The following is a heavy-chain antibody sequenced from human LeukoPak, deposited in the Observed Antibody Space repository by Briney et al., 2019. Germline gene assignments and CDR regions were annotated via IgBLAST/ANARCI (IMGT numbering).Heavy chain of an antibody. CDR2: IYYSGST. D-gene: IGHD4-23*01. V-gene: IGHV4-31*03. CDR1: GGSISSGGYY. J-gene: IGHJ4*02. Sequence: SQTLSLTCTVSGGSISSGGYYWSWIRQHPGKGLEWIGYIYYSGSTYYNPSLKSRVTISVDTSKNQFSLKLSSVTAADTAVYYCARGPYGGNPANFDYWGQGTLVTVSS. CDR3: ARGPYGGNPANFDY.